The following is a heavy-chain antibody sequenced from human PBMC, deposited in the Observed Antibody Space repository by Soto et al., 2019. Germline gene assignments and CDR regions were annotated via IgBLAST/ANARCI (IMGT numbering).Heavy chain of an antibody. CDR1: GGTISRYY. J-gene: IGHJ6*02. V-gene: IGHV4-59*01. Sequence: QVQLQESGPGLVKPSETLSLTCTVSGGTISRYYWSWIRQPPGKGLEWIGYMYNTGSTVYNPSFKSRVPPPVDTSQNPCSPNRNSVTAADPALYYCARDLWGYCGTDCYPLDVWGQGTTVTLSS. CDR3: ARDLWGYCGTDCYPLDV. CDR2: MYNTGST. D-gene: IGHD2-21*02.